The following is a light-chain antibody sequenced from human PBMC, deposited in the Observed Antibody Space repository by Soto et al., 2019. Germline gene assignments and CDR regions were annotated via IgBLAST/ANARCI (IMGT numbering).Light chain of an antibody. CDR2: DVN. CDR3: YSYTTNTNMV. V-gene: IGLV2-14*02. J-gene: IGLJ2*01. Sequence: QSALSQPASVSGSPGQSITISCTGTSSDVGSYNLVSWYQQYPGKAPKLMIYDVNNRPSGISIRFSGSKSGNTAPLTISGLHAEDEDDYYCYSYTTNTNMVFGGGTKLTVL. CDR1: SSDVGSYNL.